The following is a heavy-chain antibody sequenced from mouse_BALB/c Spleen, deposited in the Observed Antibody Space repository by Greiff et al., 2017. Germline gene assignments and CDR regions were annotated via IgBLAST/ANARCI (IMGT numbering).Heavy chain of an antibody. Sequence: QVTLQVSGPGILQPSHTLSLSCSFSGFSLSTSCMGVGWIRHPSGKGLEWLAHIYWDDDKRYNPSLKRRLTISKDTSSNQVFLKITSVDNADTATYCCARSWGPFDYWGQGTTLTVSA. D-gene: IGHD4-1*01. CDR3: ARSWGPFDY. CDR1: GFSLSTSCMG. CDR2: IYWDDDK. J-gene: IGHJ2*01. V-gene: IGHV8-12*01.